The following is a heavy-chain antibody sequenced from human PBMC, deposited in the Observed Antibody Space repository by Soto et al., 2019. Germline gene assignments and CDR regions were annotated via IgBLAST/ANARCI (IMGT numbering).Heavy chain of an antibody. CDR1: GYPFTAYG. Sequence: QVHLVQSGAEVKKPGASVNVSCKASGYPFTAYGLPWVRQAPGQRLEWMGWINTGSGNTKPSHKFQGRITIKRDTSATRVSMELSSLSSEDTAIYYCARAVVAPDYWCQGTLVSVSS. J-gene: IGHJ4*02. V-gene: IGHV1-3*04. CDR3: ARAVVAPDY. CDR2: INTGSGNT. D-gene: IGHD2-15*01.